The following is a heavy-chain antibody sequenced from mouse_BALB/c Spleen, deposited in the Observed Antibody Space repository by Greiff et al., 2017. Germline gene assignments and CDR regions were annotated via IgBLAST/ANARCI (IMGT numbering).Heavy chain of an antibody. Sequence: EVQRVESGGGLVQPGGSRKLSCAASGFTFSSFGMHWVRQAPEKGLEWVAYISSGSSTIYYADTVKGRFTISRDNPKNTLFLQMTSLRSEDTAMYYCARYDYDGRGYFDYWGQGTTLTVSS. D-gene: IGHD2-4*01. V-gene: IGHV5-17*02. J-gene: IGHJ2*01. CDR2: ISSGSSTI. CDR3: ARYDYDGRGYFDY. CDR1: GFTFSSFG.